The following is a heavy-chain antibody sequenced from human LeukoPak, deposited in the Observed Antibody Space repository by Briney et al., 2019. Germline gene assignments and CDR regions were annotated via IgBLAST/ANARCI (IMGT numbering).Heavy chain of an antibody. D-gene: IGHD3-9*01. CDR1: GFTFSSYS. V-gene: IGHV3-21*01. Sequence: PGGSLRLSCAASGFTFSSYSMNWVRQAPGKGLEWVSSISSRSSYIYYADSVKGRFTISRDNAKNSLYLQMNSLRAEDTAVYYCARDSSWASLTGYPKMAYDAFDIWGQGTMVTVSS. J-gene: IGHJ3*02. CDR3: ARDSSWASLTGYPKMAYDAFDI. CDR2: ISSRSSYI.